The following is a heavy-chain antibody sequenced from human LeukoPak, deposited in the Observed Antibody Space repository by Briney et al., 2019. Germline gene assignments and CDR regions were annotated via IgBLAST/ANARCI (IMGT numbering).Heavy chain of an antibody. D-gene: IGHD1-26*01. Sequence: GGSLRLSCAASGFTFSSYGMHWVRQAPGKGLEWVAVISYDGSNKYYADSVKGRFTISRDNSKNTLYLQMNSLRAEDTAVYYCARDTGSGSPNPFDYWGQGTLVTVSS. CDR3: ARDTGSGSPNPFDY. CDR1: GFTFSSYG. CDR2: ISYDGSNK. V-gene: IGHV3-30*03. J-gene: IGHJ4*02.